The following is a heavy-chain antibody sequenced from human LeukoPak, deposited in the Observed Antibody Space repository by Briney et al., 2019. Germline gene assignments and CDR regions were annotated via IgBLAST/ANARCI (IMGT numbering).Heavy chain of an antibody. CDR1: GFTFSNYA. V-gene: IGHV3-30*04. J-gene: IGHJ4*02. CDR3: VREYCGGDCYSGTDY. CDR2: ISYDGRSE. D-gene: IGHD2-21*02. Sequence: GGSLRLSCAASGFTFSNYAMHWVRQAPGKGLEWVAVISYDGRSEYYPDSVKGRFTISRDNSKNTLYLQMNSLRLEDTALYYCVREYCGGDCYSGTDYWGQGTLVTVSS.